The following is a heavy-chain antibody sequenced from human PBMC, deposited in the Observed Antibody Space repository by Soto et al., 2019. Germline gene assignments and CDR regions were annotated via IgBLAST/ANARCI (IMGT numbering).Heavy chain of an antibody. J-gene: IGHJ4*02. Sequence: SVKVSCKASGGTFSXYAISWVRQAPGQGLEWMGGIIPIFGTANYAQKFQGRVTITADESTSTAYMELSSLRSEDTAVYYCARGLYYDILTGYDDYWGQGTLVTVSS. CDR2: IIPIFGTA. CDR1: GGTFSXYA. CDR3: ARGLYYDILTGYDDY. D-gene: IGHD3-9*01. V-gene: IGHV1-69*13.